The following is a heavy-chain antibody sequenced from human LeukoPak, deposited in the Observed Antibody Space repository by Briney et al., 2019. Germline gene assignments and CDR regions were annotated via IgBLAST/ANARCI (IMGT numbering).Heavy chain of an antibody. CDR3: ASMPRYSSSSDGDY. J-gene: IGHJ4*02. V-gene: IGHV3-21*01. CDR1: GFTFSSYS. Sequence: GRSLRLSCAASGFTFSSYSMNWVRQAPGKGLEWVSSISSSSSYIYYADSVKGRFTISRDNAKNSLYLQMNSLRAEDTAVYYCASMPRYSSSSDGDYWGQGTLVTVSS. CDR2: ISSSSSYI. D-gene: IGHD6-6*01.